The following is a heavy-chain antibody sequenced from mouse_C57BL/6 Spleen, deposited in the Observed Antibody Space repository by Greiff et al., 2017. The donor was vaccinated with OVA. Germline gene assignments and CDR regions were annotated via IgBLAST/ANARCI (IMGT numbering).Heavy chain of an antibody. J-gene: IGHJ2*01. D-gene: IGHD1-1*01. CDR1: GYAFSSYW. CDR2: IYPGDGDT. CDR3: ARGGVITTNFDY. Sequence: QVQLKESGAELVKPGASVKISCKASGYAFSSYWMNWVKQRPGKGLEWIGQIYPGDGDTNYNGKFKGKATLTADKSSSTAYMQLSSLTSEDSAVYFCARGGVITTNFDYWGQGTTLTVSS. V-gene: IGHV1-80*01.